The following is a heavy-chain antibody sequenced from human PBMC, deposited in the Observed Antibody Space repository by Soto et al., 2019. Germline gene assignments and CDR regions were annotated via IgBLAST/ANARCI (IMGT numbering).Heavy chain of an antibody. CDR3: ARATYDSWSGYYTLEYYGMDV. CDR1: GFTFSSYA. Sequence: SLRLSCAASGFTFSSYAMHWVRQAPGKGLEWVAVISYDGSNKYYADSVKGRFTISRDNSKNTLYLQMNSLRAEDTAVYYCARATYDSWSGYYTLEYYGMDVWGQGTTVTVSS. CDR2: ISYDGSNK. J-gene: IGHJ6*02. V-gene: IGHV3-30-3*01. D-gene: IGHD3-3*01.